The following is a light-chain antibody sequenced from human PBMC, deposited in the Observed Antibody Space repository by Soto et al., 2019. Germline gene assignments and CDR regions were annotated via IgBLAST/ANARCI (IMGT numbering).Light chain of an antibody. CDR3: KQYNNWPRT. CDR2: GAS. J-gene: IGKJ1*01. V-gene: IGKV3D-15*01. Sequence: IVLTQSPATLSVSPGERATLSCRASQTISSNLAWYQQKPGQPPRLLIYGASTRATGVQARFSGSGSGTEFTLTIRSLQSEDFAVYYCKQYNNWPRTFGQGTKVDIK. CDR1: QTISSN.